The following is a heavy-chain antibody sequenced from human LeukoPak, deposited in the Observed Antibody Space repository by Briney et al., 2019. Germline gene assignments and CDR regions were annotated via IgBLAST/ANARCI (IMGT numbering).Heavy chain of an antibody. CDR1: GGSISNYY. CDR2: IYYSGST. J-gene: IGHJ4*02. D-gene: IGHD5-18*01. CDR3: ARTHGYGTTLDY. V-gene: IGHV4-59*08. Sequence: SETLSLTCTVSGGSISNYYWNWIRQPPGKGLEWIGYIYYSGSTNYNPSLKSRVTISVDTSKNQFSLKLSSVTAADTAVYYCARTHGYGTTLDYWGQGTLVTVSS.